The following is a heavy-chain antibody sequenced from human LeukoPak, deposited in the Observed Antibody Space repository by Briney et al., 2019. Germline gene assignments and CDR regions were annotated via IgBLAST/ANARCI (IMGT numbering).Heavy chain of an antibody. J-gene: IGHJ4*02. D-gene: IGHD6-13*01. CDR3: GWYEWYYFDY. CDR2: INHSGST. Sequence: SETLSLTCAVYGGSFSGYYWSWIRQPPGKGLGWIGEINHSGSTNYNPSLKSRVTISVDTSKNQFSLKLSSVTAADTAVYYCGWYEWYYFDYWGQGTLVTVSS. CDR1: GGSFSGYY. V-gene: IGHV4-34*01.